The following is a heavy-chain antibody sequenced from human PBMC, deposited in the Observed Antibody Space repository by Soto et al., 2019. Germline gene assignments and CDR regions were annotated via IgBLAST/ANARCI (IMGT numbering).Heavy chain of an antibody. CDR1: GFTFSSYW. CDR3: AKDIDPGYSSGWYDYYYYGMDV. Sequence: PGGSLRLSCAASGFTFSSYWMHWVRQAPGEGLVWVSRINSDGSNTTYADSVKGRFTTSRDNAKNTLFLQMNSLRAEDTALYYCAKDIDPGYSSGWYDYYYYGMDVWGQGTTVTVSS. D-gene: IGHD6-19*01. J-gene: IGHJ6*02. CDR2: INSDGSNT. V-gene: IGHV3-74*01.